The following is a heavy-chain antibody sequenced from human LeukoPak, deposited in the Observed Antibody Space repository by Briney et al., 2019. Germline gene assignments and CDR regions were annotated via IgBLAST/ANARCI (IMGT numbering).Heavy chain of an antibody. CDR3: AKDATPYY. V-gene: IGHV3-23*01. CDR2: ISGSGDRT. CDR1: GFTFSSYA. J-gene: IGHJ4*02. D-gene: IGHD2-15*01. Sequence: GGSLRLSCAASGFTFSSYAMTWVGQAPGKGLEWLSTISGSGDRTFYADSVRGRFTISRDNSKNTLYLQMNRLRGEDTAIYYCAKDATPYYWGQGTLVTVSS.